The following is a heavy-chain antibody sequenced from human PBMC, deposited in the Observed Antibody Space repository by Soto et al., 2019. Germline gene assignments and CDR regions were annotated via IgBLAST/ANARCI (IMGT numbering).Heavy chain of an antibody. CDR2: INVYNTNT. CDR1: GYTFTTYA. CDR3: ARGGSGSYWVGWFDP. D-gene: IGHD3-10*01. V-gene: IGHV1-18*01. Sequence: QVQLVQSGAEVKKPGASVKVSCKASGYTFTTYAITWVRQAPGQGLEWMGWINVYNTNTNYAQKLQGRVTMTTDTSTSTAYMELRSLRSDDTAVYYCARGGSGSYWVGWFDPCGQGTLVTVSS. J-gene: IGHJ5*02.